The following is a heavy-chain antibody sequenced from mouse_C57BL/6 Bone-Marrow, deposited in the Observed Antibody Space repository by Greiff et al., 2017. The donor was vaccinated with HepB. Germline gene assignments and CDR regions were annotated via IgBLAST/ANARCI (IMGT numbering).Heavy chain of an antibody. CDR3: ARSTPSYYFDY. CDR2: IDPSDSYT. Sequence: QVQLQQPGAELVMPGASVKLSCKASSYTFTSYWMHWVKQRPGQGLEWIGEIDPSDSYTNYNQKFKGKSTLTVDKSSSTAYMQLSSLTSEDSAVYYCARSTPSYYFDYWGQGTTLTVSS. J-gene: IGHJ2*01. V-gene: IGHV1-69*01. CDR1: SYTFTSYW.